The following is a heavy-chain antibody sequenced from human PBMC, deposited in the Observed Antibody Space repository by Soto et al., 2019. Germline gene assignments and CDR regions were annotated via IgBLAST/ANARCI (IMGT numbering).Heavy chain of an antibody. D-gene: IGHD6-13*01. CDR1: GFTFSSYE. CDR3: AICRTAAGGTRCGYDI. V-gene: IGHV3-48*03. J-gene: IGHJ3*02. CDR2: ISSSGSTI. Sequence: EVQLVESGGGLVQPGGSLRLFCAASGFTFSSYEMNWVRQAPGKGLEWLSYISSSGSTIYYADSVKGRFTISRDNAKNSVYLQMNSMRGENRDVYYCAICRTAAGGTRCGYDIWGQGKMVTVSS.